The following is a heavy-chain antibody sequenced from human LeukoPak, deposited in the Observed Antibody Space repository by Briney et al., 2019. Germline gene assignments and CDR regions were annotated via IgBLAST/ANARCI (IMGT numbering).Heavy chain of an antibody. CDR2: INHSGST. Sequence: PSETLSLTCAVYGGSFSGYYWSWIRQPPGKGLEWIGEINHSGSTNYNPSLKSRVTISVDTSKNRFSLKLSSVTAADAAVYYCARGLQATEYYFDYWGQGTLVTVSS. V-gene: IGHV4-34*01. J-gene: IGHJ4*02. D-gene: IGHD5-24*01. CDR1: GGSFSGYY. CDR3: ARGLQATEYYFDY.